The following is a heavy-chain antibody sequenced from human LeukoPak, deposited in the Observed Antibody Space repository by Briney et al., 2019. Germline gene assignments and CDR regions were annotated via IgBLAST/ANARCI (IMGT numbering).Heavy chain of an antibody. Sequence: GASVKVSCKASGYTFTGYYMHWVRQAPGQGLEWMGWINPNSGGTNYAQKFQGRVTMTRDTSISTAYMELSGLRSDDTAVYYCARGRSGGWYSYYYYYYMDVWGKGTTVTVSS. CDR1: GYTFTGYY. J-gene: IGHJ6*03. CDR2: INPNSGGT. D-gene: IGHD6-19*01. V-gene: IGHV1-2*02. CDR3: ARGRSGGWYSYYYYYYMDV.